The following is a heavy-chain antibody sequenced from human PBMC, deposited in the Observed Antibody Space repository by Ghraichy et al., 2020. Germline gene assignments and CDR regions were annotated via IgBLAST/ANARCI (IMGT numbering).Heavy chain of an antibody. V-gene: IGHV3-23*01. CDR2: ISGSGGST. D-gene: IGHD3-9*01. J-gene: IGHJ4*02. Sequence: GGSLRLSCAASGFTFSSYAMSWVRQAPGKGLEWVSAISGSGGSTYYADSVKGRFTISRDNSKNTLYLQMNSLRAEDTAVYYCAKDSSYYDILTGYFGYWGQGTLVTVSS. CDR1: GFTFSSYA. CDR3: AKDSSYYDILTGYFGY.